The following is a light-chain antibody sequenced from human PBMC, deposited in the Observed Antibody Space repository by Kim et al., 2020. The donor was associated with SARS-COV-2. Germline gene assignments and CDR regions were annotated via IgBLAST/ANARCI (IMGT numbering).Light chain of an antibody. Sequence: DIQMTQSPSSLSASVGDRVTMTCRASQGISNYLAWYQQKPGKVPKLLIYAASTLHSGVPSRFSGSGSGTDFTLTISSLQPEDGATYYCQKYNMAPLFGQGTRLEIK. V-gene: IGKV1-27*01. J-gene: IGKJ5*01. CDR2: AAS. CDR1: QGISNY. CDR3: QKYNMAPL.